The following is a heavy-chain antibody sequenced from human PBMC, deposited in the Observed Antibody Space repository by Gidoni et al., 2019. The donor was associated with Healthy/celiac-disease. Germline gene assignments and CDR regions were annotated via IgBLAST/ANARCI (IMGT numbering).Heavy chain of an antibody. CDR2: IYYSGST. V-gene: IGHV4-39*07. CDR1: GGPISSSSYY. CDR3: ARVMVRGPIGY. Sequence: QLQLQEPGPGLVKPSETLSLTCTVSGGPISSSSYYWGWIRQPPGKGLEWIGSIYYSGSTYYNPSLKSRVTISVDTSKNQFSLKLSSVTAADTAVYYCARVMVRGPIGYWGQGTLVTVSS. D-gene: IGHD3-10*01. J-gene: IGHJ4*02.